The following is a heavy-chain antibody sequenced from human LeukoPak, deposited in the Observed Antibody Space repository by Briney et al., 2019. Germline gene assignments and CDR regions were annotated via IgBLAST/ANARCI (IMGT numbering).Heavy chain of an antibody. CDR1: GYTFISYG. Sequence: ASVKVSCKASGYTFISYGISWVRQAPGQGLEWMGWISAYNGNTNYAQKLQGRVTMTTDTSTSTAYMELRSLRSDDTAVYYCARWVGAYCGGDCYTPDYYYYGMDVWGQGTTVTVSS. CDR2: ISAYNGNT. CDR3: ARWVGAYCGGDCYTPDYYYYGMDV. J-gene: IGHJ6*02. D-gene: IGHD2-21*02. V-gene: IGHV1-18*01.